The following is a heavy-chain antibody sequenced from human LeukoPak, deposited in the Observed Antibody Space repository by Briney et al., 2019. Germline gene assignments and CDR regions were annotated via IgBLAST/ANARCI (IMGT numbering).Heavy chain of an antibody. Sequence: ASVKVSCKVSGYTLTELSMHWVRQAPGKGLEWMGGFDPEDGETIYAQKFQGRVTMTRNTSISTAYMELSSLRSEDTAVYYCARGPRNWGFDDYWGQGTLVTVSS. CDR1: GYTLTELS. V-gene: IGHV1-24*01. CDR2: FDPEDGET. J-gene: IGHJ4*02. D-gene: IGHD7-27*01. CDR3: ARGPRNWGFDDY.